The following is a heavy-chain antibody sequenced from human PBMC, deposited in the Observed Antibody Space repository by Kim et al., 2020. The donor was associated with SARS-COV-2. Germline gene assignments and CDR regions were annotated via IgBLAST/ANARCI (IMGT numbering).Heavy chain of an antibody. CDR1: GGSFSGYY. CDR2: INHNGST. CDR3: ARSPRGEWLHREDAFDI. V-gene: IGHV4-34*01. D-gene: IGHD5-12*01. J-gene: IGHJ3*02. Sequence: SETLSLTCAVYGGSFSGYYWSWIRQPPGKGLEWIGEINHNGSTNYNPSLKSRVTISVDTSKNQFSLKLSSVTAADTAVYYCARSPRGEWLHREDAFDIWGQGTMVTVSS.